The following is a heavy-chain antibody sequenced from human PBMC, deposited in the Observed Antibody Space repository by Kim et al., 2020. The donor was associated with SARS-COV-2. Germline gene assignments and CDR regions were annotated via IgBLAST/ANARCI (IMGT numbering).Heavy chain of an antibody. V-gene: IGHV6-1*01. J-gene: IGHJ4*02. CDR3: VRYSGWYYFDY. Sequence: SDYAVSVKSRITISPDTSKNKFSVQLTSVTPEDTAFYYCVRYSGWYYFDYWGQGTLVTVSS. CDR2: S. D-gene: IGHD6-19*01.